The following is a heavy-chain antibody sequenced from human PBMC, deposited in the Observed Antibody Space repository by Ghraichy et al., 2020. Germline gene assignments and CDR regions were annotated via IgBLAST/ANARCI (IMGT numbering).Heavy chain of an antibody. CDR1: GFTFSNYA. V-gene: IGHV3-64*02. CDR2: ISSNGGST. J-gene: IGHJ4*02. Sequence: GESLNISCAASGFTFSNYAMHWVRQAPGKGLEYVSAISSNGGSTYYADSVKGRFTISRDNSKNTLYLQMGSLRAENMAVYYCVRSSYDILTGPIDHWGQGTLVTVSS. CDR3: VRSSYDILTGPIDH. D-gene: IGHD3-9*01.